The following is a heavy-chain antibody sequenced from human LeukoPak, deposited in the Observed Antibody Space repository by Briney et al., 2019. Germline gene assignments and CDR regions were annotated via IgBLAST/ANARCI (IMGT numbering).Heavy chain of an antibody. D-gene: IGHD2-21*02. J-gene: IGHJ3*02. CDR3: ARDAVPYCGGDCYSAAFDI. Sequence: GRSLRLSCAASGFTFSSYGMHWVRQAPGKGLEWVAVISYDGSNKYYADSVKGRFTISRDNSKNTLYLQMNSLRAEDTAVYYCARDAVPYCGGDCYSAAFDIWGQGTMVTVSS. V-gene: IGHV3-30*03. CDR2: ISYDGSNK. CDR1: GFTFSSYG.